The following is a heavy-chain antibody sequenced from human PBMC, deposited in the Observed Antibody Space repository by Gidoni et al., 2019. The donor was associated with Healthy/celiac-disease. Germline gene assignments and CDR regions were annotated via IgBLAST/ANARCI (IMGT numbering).Heavy chain of an antibody. CDR3: ARDAGGYDLWSGYYISWFDP. J-gene: IGHJ5*02. CDR1: GGTFSSYA. Sequence: QVQLVQSGAEVKKPGSSVKVSCKASGGTFSSYAISWVRQAPGQGLEWMGGIIPIFGTANYAQKFQGRVTITADESTSTADMELSSLRSEDTAVYYCARDAGGYDLWSGYYISWFDPWGQGTLVTVSS. D-gene: IGHD3-3*01. CDR2: IIPIFGTA. V-gene: IGHV1-69*01.